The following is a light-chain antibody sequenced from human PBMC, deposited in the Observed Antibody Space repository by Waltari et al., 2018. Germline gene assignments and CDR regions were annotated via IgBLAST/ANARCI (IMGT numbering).Light chain of an antibody. Sequence: DIVVTQSPPSLSVTPGVTASMSCRFSQSLLHRNGNNNLDWYLQKPGQSPQLLIYLGSHRAYGVPDKFSGSGSGTDFTRKISRVEAEDVGVYYCMQSLQALWTFGQGTKVEIK. V-gene: IGKV2-28*01. CDR1: QSLLHRNGNNN. CDR2: LGS. J-gene: IGKJ1*01. CDR3: MQSLQALWT.